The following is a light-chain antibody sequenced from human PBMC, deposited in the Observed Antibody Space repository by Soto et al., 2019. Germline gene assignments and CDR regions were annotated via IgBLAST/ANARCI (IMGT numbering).Light chain of an antibody. V-gene: IGLV2-23*02. J-gene: IGLJ1*01. CDR3: CSYAGSSLV. CDR2: EVS. CDR1: RSDVGSYNL. Sequence: SALTQPASVSGAPGQSITISCTGTRSDVGSYNLVSWYQQHPGKAPKLMIYEVSKRPSGVSNRFSGSKSGNTASLTISGLQAEDEADYYCCSYAGSSLVFGTGTKLTVL.